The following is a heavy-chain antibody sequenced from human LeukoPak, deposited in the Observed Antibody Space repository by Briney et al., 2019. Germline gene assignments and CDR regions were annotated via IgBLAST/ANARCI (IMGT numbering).Heavy chain of an antibody. CDR3: TRDRRYGGMDV. Sequence: PGGSLRLSCAASGFTFSNYAMSWVRQAPGKGLEWVSTISGSGGNTYYADSVKGRFTISRDNSKNTLYLQMNSLRAEDTAVYYCTRDRRYGGMDVWGQGTTVTVSS. D-gene: IGHD3-10*01. V-gene: IGHV3-23*01. J-gene: IGHJ6*02. CDR2: ISGSGGNT. CDR1: GFTFSNYA.